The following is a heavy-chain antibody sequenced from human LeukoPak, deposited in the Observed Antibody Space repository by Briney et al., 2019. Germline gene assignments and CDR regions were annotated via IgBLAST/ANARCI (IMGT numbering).Heavy chain of an antibody. D-gene: IGHD4-23*01. CDR1: GFTFSSYS. J-gene: IGHJ4*02. Sequence: GGSLRLSCAASGFTFSSYSMNWVRQAPGKGLEWVSYISRSGSTIYYVDSVKGRFTISRDNAKNSLYLQMNSLRAEDTAVYYCARDYGGSSPFDYWGQGTLVTVSS. CDR3: ARDYGGSSPFDY. CDR2: ISRSGSTI. V-gene: IGHV3-48*04.